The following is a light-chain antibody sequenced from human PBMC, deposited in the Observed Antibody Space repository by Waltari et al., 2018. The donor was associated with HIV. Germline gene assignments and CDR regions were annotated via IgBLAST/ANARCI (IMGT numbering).Light chain of an antibody. CDR1: NIDVGNSNL. V-gene: IGLV2-23*02. CDR3: LTYVSDSGTWK. J-gene: IGLJ3*02. Sequence: QSPLTQPASVSGNPGQSVPLTCTGTNIDVGNSNLVSSSHQHPRKPPQLLLSDYQQHPVKAPKLLIYDVSKRPSGVSSRFSGSKSGYWASLTISGLLAEDESYYFCLTYVSDSGTWKFGGGTYLTV. CDR2: DVS.